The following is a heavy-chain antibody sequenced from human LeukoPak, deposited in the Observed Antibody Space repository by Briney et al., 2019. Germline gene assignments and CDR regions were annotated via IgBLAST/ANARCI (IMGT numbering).Heavy chain of an antibody. V-gene: IGHV4-31*03. CDR2: IDYSGST. D-gene: IGHD3-22*01. J-gene: IGHJ4*02. CDR3: ARAIQYYYDSSGDYFDY. Sequence: SETLSLTCTVSGGSISSGGYYWSWIRQHPGKGLEWIGYIDYSGSTYYNPSLKCRVTISVSTSKNQLSLKLSSVTAANTAVYYCARAIQYYYDSSGDYFDYWGQGTPVTASS. CDR1: GGSISSGGYY.